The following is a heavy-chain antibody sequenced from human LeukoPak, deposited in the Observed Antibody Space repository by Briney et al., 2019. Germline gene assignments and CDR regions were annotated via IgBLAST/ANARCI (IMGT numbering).Heavy chain of an antibody. CDR2: ISGSSGT. CDR3: ARGIAYYYDT. D-gene: IGHD3-22*01. V-gene: IGHV3-23*01. CDR1: GFTFSSHV. Sequence: GGSLRLSCAASGFTFSSHVMRWVRQAPGKGLEWVSTISGSSGTYYADSVKGRFTISGDNSKNTLYLQMNSLRAEDTALYYCARGIAYYYDTWGQGTLVTVSS. J-gene: IGHJ4*02.